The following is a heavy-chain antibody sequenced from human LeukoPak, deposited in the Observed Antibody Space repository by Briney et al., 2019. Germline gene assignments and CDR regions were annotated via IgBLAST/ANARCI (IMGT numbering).Heavy chain of an antibody. CDR1: RFNFSSYA. Sequence: GGALRLSCAASRFNFSSYAMHWVRQAPGKGLEYVSGIRGSGGVTYYANSVKGRFTISRDNSNNSLYLQMGSLRAEDTAVCYCARGLGSWWGQGTLVTVSS. V-gene: IGHV3-64*01. J-gene: IGHJ4*02. CDR3: ARGLGSW. CDR2: IRGSGGVT. D-gene: IGHD3-16*01.